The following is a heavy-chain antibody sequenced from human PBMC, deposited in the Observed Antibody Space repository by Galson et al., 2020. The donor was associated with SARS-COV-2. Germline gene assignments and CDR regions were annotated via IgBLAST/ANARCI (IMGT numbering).Heavy chain of an antibody. CDR2: IYYNGRT. Sequence: ASETLSLTCTVSSGFIDSTSYYWGWIRQPPGKGLEWIGSIYYNGRTFYNPSLNSRVTISIDTSNNQFSLRLTSVTAADTAVYFCARKTSTYDYWGQGTLVTVSS. J-gene: IGHJ4*02. CDR3: ARKTSTYDY. CDR1: SGFIDSTSYY. V-gene: IGHV4-39*07.